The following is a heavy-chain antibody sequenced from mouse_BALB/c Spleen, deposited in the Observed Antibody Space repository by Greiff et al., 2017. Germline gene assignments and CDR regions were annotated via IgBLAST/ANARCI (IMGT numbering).Heavy chain of an antibody. CDR3: ARDGY. V-gene: IGHV1-67*01. CDR2: ISTYYGNT. Sequence: QVHVKQSGPELVRPGVSVKISCKGSGYTFTDYAMHWVKQSHAKSLEWIGVISTYYGNTNYNQKFKGKATMTVDKSSSTAYMELARLTSEDSAIYYCARDGYWGQGTLVTVSA. CDR1: GYTFTDYA. J-gene: IGHJ3*02.